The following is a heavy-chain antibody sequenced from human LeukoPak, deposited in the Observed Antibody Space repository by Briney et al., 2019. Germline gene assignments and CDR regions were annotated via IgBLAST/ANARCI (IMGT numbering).Heavy chain of an antibody. Sequence: GGSLRLSCAASGFTFSSYGMHWVRQAPGKGLEWVAVISYDGSNKYYADSVKGRFTISRDNSKNTLYLQMNSLRAEDTAVYYCARDGSGVAGRDYFDYWGQGTLVTVSS. CDR2: ISYDGSNK. D-gene: IGHD6-19*01. CDR1: GFTFSSYG. CDR3: ARDGSGVAGRDYFDY. J-gene: IGHJ4*02. V-gene: IGHV3-30*19.